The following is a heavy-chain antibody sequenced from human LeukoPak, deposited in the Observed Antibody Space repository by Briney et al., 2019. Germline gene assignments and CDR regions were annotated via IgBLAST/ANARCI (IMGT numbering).Heavy chain of an antibody. J-gene: IGHJ6*03. CDR2: IYYSGST. Sequence: PSETLSLTCTVSGGSISGSSYYWGWIRQPPGKGLEWIGSIYYSGSTYYNPSLKSRVTISVDTSKNQFSLKLSSVTAADTAVYYCASRYYDFWSGRTSYYYMDVWGKGTTVTVSS. CDR3: ASRYYDFWSGRTSYYYMDV. V-gene: IGHV4-39*01. CDR1: GGSISGSSYY. D-gene: IGHD3-3*01.